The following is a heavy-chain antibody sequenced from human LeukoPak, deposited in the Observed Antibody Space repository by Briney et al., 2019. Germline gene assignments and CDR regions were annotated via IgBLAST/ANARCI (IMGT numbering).Heavy chain of an antibody. V-gene: IGHV5-51*01. Sequence: KYGESLKISCKGSGYSFTSYWIGWVRQMPGKGLEWMGIIYPGDSEIIYSPSFQGQVTISADKSITTAYLQWSSLKASDSAMYCCARRQSPDYWGQGTLVTVSS. J-gene: IGHJ4*02. CDR3: ARRQSPDY. CDR2: IYPGDSEI. CDR1: GYSFTSYW.